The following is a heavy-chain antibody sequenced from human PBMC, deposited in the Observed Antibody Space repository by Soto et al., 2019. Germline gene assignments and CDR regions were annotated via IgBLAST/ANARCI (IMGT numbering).Heavy chain of an antibody. V-gene: IGHV3-23*01. Sequence: EVHLLEAGGGLVQPGGSLRLSCAASGFTFSNYAMSWVRQAPGKGLEWVSAVTGSGVHTYYAESVMGRFTISRDNSKNTVFLQMNSLTAGDTAVYYCAKRKTGLLWFGASGGLDVWGQGTTVTVSS. D-gene: IGHD3-10*01. CDR2: VTGSGVHT. CDR3: AKRKTGLLWFGASGGLDV. CDR1: GFTFSNYA. J-gene: IGHJ6*02.